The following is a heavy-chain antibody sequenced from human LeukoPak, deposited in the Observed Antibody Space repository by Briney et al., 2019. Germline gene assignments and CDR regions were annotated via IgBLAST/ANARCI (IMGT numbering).Heavy chain of an antibody. V-gene: IGHV3-23*01. CDR3: ARGGYILTGNYYYYMDV. CDR2: ISNSDYST. Sequence: GGSLRLPCAASGFTFSSYAMSWVRQAPGKGLEWVSTISNSDYSTYYADSVKGRFTISRANSENSLYLQMNSLRAEDTALYHCARGGYILTGNYYYYMDVWGKGTTVTISS. J-gene: IGHJ6*03. D-gene: IGHD3-9*01. CDR1: GFTFSSYA.